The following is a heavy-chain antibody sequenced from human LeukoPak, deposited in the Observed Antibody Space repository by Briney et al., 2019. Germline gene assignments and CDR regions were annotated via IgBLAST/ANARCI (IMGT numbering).Heavy chain of an antibody. CDR3: AKGISAWFGEVVDY. CDR1: GFTFDDYV. Sequence: PGGSLRLSCAASGFTFDDYVIHWVRQVPGKGLEWVSAISWNSGGVGYADSVKGRFTISRDNAKNSLYLQMNSLRVEDTALYYCAKGISAWFGEVVDYWGQGTLVTVSS. J-gene: IGHJ4*02. D-gene: IGHD3-10*01. V-gene: IGHV3-9*01. CDR2: ISWNSGGV.